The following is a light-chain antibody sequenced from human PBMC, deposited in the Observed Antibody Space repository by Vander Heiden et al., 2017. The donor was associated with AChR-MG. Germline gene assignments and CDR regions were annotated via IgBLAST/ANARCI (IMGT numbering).Light chain of an antibody. CDR3: QQSYSTSIT. CDR2: AAS. Sequence: DIQMTQSPSSLSASVGDRVTITCRASQSISNYLNWYQQKPGKAPKLLIYAASSVQSGVPSRFSGSGSGKDFTLTISSLQPEDFAAYYCQQSYSTSITFGQGTRLEIK. CDR1: QSISNY. V-gene: IGKV1-39*01. J-gene: IGKJ5*01.